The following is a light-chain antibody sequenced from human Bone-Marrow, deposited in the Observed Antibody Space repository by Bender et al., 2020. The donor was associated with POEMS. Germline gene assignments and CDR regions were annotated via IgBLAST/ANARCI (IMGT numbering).Light chain of an antibody. CDR1: ELGEKF. CDR3: SSYTSRNTVM. V-gene: IGLV3-1*01. Sequence: SYELTQPPSVSVSPGQTASITCSGDELGEKFVCWYQQRPGQSLVLVIYQDVKRPAGIPERFSGSKSGNTASLTISGLQAEDEGDYFCSSYTSRNTVMFGGGTKLTV. CDR2: QDV. J-gene: IGLJ3*02.